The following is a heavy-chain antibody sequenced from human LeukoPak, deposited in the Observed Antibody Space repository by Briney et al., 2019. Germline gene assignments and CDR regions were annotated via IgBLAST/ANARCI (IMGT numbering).Heavy chain of an antibody. CDR3: AKAQNLGSYSSYFDY. CDR1: GFTFSSYW. Sequence: GGSLRLSCAASGFTFSSYWMHWVRQAPGKGLVWVSRINSDGRSTSYADSVKGRFTISRDNSKNTLYLQMNSLRAEDTAVYYCAKAQNLGSYSSYFDYWGQGTLVTVSS. J-gene: IGHJ4*02. D-gene: IGHD1-26*01. CDR2: INSDGRST. V-gene: IGHV3-74*01.